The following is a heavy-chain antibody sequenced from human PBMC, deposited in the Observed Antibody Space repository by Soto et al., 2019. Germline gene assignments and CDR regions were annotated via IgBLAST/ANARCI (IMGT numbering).Heavy chain of an antibody. CDR3: ARGKPIAVARLGWFDP. Sequence: QVQLVQSGAEVKKPGASVKVSCKASGYTFTSYAMHWVRQAPGQRLEWMGWINAGNGNTKYSQKFQGRVTITRDTSASTAYMELSSLRSEDTAVYYCARGKPIAVARLGWFDPWGQGTLVTVSS. CDR1: GYTFTSYA. V-gene: IGHV1-3*01. D-gene: IGHD6-19*01. CDR2: INAGNGNT. J-gene: IGHJ5*02.